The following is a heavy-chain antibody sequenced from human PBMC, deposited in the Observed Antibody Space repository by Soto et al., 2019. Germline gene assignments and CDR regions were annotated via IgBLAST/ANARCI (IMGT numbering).Heavy chain of an antibody. Sequence: PSETLSLTCSVSGRYMSSNYWSWIRQSPDKGLEWLGYVFYGGTDYXPSLGGRVSMSVETSKSQFSLKLTSVTVADTAVYYCASYRGALYFEPWGPGILVTVSS. CDR3: ASYRGALYFEP. D-gene: IGHD3-16*01. CDR1: GRYMSSNY. V-gene: IGHV4-59*01. J-gene: IGHJ4*02. CDR2: VFYGGT.